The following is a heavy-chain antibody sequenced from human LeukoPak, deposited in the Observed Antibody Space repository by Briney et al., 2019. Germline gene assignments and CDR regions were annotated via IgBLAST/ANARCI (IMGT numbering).Heavy chain of an antibody. J-gene: IGHJ6*02. V-gene: IGHV4-34*01. CDR2: INHSGST. CDR1: GGSFSGYY. CDR3: ARVYCSSTSCYRSYYYYYGMDV. Sequence: PSETLSLTCAVYGGSFSGYYWSWIRQPPGKGLEWIGEINHSGSTNYNPSLKSRVTISVDTSKNQFSLKLSSVTAADTAVYYCARVYCSSTSCYRSYYYYYGMDVWGQGTTVTVSS. D-gene: IGHD2-2*02.